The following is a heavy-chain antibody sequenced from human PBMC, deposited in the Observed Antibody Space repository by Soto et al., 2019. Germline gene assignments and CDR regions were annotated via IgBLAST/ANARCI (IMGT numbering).Heavy chain of an antibody. D-gene: IGHD5-18*01. CDR1: GGSISSGGYY. V-gene: IGHV4-31*03. CDR2: IYYSGST. CDR3: ARYSAAMAYFDY. Sequence: QVQLQESGPGLVKPSQTLSLTCTVSGGSISSGGYYWSWIRQHPGKGLEWIGYIYYSGSTYYNPSLTSRVTISVDTSKNQFSLKLSSVTAADTAVYYCARYSAAMAYFDYWGQGTLVTVSS. J-gene: IGHJ4*02.